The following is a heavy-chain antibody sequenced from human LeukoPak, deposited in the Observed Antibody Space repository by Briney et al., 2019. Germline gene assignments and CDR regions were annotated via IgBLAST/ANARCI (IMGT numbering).Heavy chain of an antibody. D-gene: IGHD5-12*01. Sequence: GGSLRLSCAASGFTFSSYAMSWVRQAPGKGLEWVTGIVTSGGSTYYADSVKGRFTISRDNAKNTLYLQMNSLSAQDTAVYYCARDRGYTQDYWGQGTLVSVSS. CDR3: ARDRGYTQDY. CDR2: IVTSGGST. V-gene: IGHV3-23*01. CDR1: GFTFSSYA. J-gene: IGHJ4*02.